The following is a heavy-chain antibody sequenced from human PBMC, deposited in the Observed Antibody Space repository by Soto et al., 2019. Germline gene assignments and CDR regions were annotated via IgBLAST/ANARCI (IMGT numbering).Heavy chain of an antibody. V-gene: IGHV1-69*02. CDR1: GGTFSSCT. Sequence: QVQLVQSGAEVKKTGSSVKVSCKASGGTFSSCTISWVRQAPGQGLEWMGRIIPILGIANYAQKFQGRVTITADKSTSTAYMELSSLRSEDTAVYYCATCSVVVGDAFDIWGQGTMVTVSS. D-gene: IGHD2-21*01. CDR3: ATCSVVVGDAFDI. J-gene: IGHJ3*02. CDR2: IIPILGIA.